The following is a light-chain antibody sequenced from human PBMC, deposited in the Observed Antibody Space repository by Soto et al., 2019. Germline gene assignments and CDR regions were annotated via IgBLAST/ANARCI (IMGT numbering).Light chain of an antibody. V-gene: IGKV3-20*01. CDR3: QQYANSPFT. CDR1: QSVSSIY. Sequence: IVLTQSPGTLPLSPGERATLSCRASQSVSSIYLVWYQQKPGQAPRPLIYGASSRATGIPDRFSGSGSGTDFTLTISRLEPEDFAVYYCQQYANSPFTFGQGTKLEIK. J-gene: IGKJ2*01. CDR2: GAS.